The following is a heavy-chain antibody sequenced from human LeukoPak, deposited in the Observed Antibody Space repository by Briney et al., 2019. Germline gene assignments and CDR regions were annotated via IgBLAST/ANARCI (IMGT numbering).Heavy chain of an antibody. J-gene: IGHJ5*02. V-gene: IGHV4-59*01. CDR2: IYYSGST. Sequence: SETLSLTCTVSGGSISSYYWSWIRQPPGKGLEWIGYIYYSGSTNYNPSLKSRVTISVDTSKNQFSLKLSSVTAADTAVYYCARDPYSSSSPWFDPWGQGTLVTASS. D-gene: IGHD6-6*01. CDR3: ARDPYSSSSPWFDP. CDR1: GGSISSYY.